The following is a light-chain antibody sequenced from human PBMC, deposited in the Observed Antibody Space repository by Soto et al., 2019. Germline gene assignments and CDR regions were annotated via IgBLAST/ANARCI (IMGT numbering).Light chain of an antibody. CDR3: QQYGSSPRT. Sequence: EIVMTQSPATLSVSPVERATLSCMASQSVSSSLAWYQQKPGQAPRLLIYGASNRATGIPDRISGSGSGTDFTLTISRLEPEDFAVYYCQQYGSSPRTFGQGTKVDIK. J-gene: IGKJ1*01. CDR2: GAS. V-gene: IGKV3-20*01. CDR1: QSVSSS.